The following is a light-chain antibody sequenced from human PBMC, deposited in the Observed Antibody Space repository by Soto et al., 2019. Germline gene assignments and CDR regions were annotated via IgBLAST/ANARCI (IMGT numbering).Light chain of an antibody. J-gene: IGKJ1*01. CDR3: QQYINWPRT. CDR2: GAS. V-gene: IGKV3-15*01. Sequence: EIVMTQSPATLSVSPGQRPTLSCRASQSVSSELAWYQQKPGQAPRLLIYGASTRATGIPARFSGSGSGTEFTLTISSLQSEDFAIYYCQQYINWPRTFGQGTKVDIK. CDR1: QSVSSE.